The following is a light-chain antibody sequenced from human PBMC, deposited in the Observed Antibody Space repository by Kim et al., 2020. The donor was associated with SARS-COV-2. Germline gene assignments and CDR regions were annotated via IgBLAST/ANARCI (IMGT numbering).Light chain of an antibody. CDR3: QQYNNWPLPCT. CDR2: GTS. V-gene: IGKV3-15*01. CDR1: QSVGRN. J-gene: IGKJ2*02. Sequence: GERATLAGRASQSVGRNLAWYQQKPGQAPRLLFYGTSTRATGVPARFSASGSGTEFTLTISSLQSEEFAVYYCQQYNNWPLPCTFGQGTKLEI.